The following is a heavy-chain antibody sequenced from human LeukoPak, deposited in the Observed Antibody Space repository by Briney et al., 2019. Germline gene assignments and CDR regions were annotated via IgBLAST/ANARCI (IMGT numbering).Heavy chain of an antibody. Sequence: GGSLRLSCAASGFTFSSYAMSWVRQAPGKGLEWVSAISGSGGSTYYADSVKGRFTTSRDNSKNTLYLQMNSLRAEDTAVYYCAKDLVDYYDSSGYQFDYWGQGTLVTVSS. CDR1: GFTFSSYA. J-gene: IGHJ4*02. V-gene: IGHV3-23*01. CDR2: ISGSGGST. D-gene: IGHD3-22*01. CDR3: AKDLVDYYDSSGYQFDY.